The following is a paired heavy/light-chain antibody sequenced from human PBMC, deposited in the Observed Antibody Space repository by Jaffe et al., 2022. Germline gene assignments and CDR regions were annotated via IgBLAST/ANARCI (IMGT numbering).Light chain of an antibody. CDR1: QSISSY. CDR2: AAS. J-gene: IGKJ2*01. CDR3: QQSYRLLGT. V-gene: IGKV1-39*01. Sequence: DIQMTQSPSSLSASVGDRVTITCRASQSISSYLNWYQQKPGKAPKLLIYAASSLQSGVPSRFSGSGSGTDFTLTISSLQPEDFATYYCQQSYRLLGTFGQGTKLEIK.
Heavy chain of an antibody. Sequence: QVQLQESGPGLVKPSETLSLTCTVSGGSISSYYWSWIRQPPGKGLEWIGYIYYSGSTNYNPSLKSRVTISVDTSKNQFSLKLSSVTAADTAVYYCARGNYYDSSGYYSLIDYWGQGTLVTVSS. J-gene: IGHJ4*02. CDR2: IYYSGST. D-gene: IGHD3-22*01. CDR1: GGSISSYY. CDR3: ARGNYYDSSGYYSLIDY. V-gene: IGHV4-59*01.